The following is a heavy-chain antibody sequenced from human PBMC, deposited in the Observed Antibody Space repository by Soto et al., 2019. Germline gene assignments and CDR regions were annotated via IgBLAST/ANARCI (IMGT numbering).Heavy chain of an antibody. Sequence: RLSFAASLFTVSVNYMSWVRQAPGKGLEWVSVIYSGGSTYYADSVKGRFTISRDNSKNTLYLQMNSLRAEDTAVYYCARDKAGMDVWGQGPTVTVSS. CDR3: ARDKAGMDV. CDR1: LFTVSVNY. J-gene: IGHJ6*02. V-gene: IGHV3-53*01. CDR2: IYSGGST.